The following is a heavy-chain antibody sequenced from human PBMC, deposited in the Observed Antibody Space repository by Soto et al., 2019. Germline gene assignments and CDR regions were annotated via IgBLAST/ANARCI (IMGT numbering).Heavy chain of an antibody. V-gene: IGHV1-69*13. CDR3: ARDQNVLRYFDWLLLTDAFDI. D-gene: IGHD3-9*01. Sequence: ASVKVSCKASGGTFSSYAISWVRQAPGQGLEWMGGIIPIFGTANYAQKFQGRVTITADESTSTAYMGLSSLRSEDTAVYYCARDQNVLRYFDWLLLTDAFDIWGQGTMVTVSS. J-gene: IGHJ3*02. CDR1: GGTFSSYA. CDR2: IIPIFGTA.